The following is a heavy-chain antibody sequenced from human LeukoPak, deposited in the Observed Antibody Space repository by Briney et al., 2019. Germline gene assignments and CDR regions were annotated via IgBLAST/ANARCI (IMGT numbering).Heavy chain of an antibody. CDR1: GGSFSGYY. CDR3: ARGDYYDSSGYYYRAFDI. CDR2: INHSGST. J-gene: IGHJ3*02. Sequence: SETLSLTCAVYGGSFSGYYCSWIRQPPGKGLESIGEINHSGSTNYNPSLKSRVTISVDTSKNQFSLKLSSVTAADTAVYYCARGDYYDSSGYYYRAFDIWGQGTMVTVSS. V-gene: IGHV4-34*01. D-gene: IGHD3-22*01.